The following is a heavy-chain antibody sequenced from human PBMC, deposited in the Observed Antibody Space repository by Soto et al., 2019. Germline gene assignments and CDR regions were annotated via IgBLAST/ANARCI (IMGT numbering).Heavy chain of an antibody. D-gene: IGHD3-10*01. CDR2: TIGSGGST. J-gene: IGHJ4*02. Sequence: PGGSLRLSCAASGFTFSNYAISWVRQGPGEGLEWVSTTIGSGGSTYYTDSVKGRFTVSRDNSRNTLYMEMNSLRAEDTAVYHCATKAETWLYYFDYWGQGTLVTVSS. CDR1: GFTFSNYA. CDR3: ATKAETWLYYFDY. V-gene: IGHV3-23*01.